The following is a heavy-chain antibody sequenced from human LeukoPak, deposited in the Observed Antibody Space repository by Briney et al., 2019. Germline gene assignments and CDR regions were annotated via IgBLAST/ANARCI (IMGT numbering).Heavy chain of an antibody. CDR3: ASLPYSSSWTAFDY. CDR1: GVSISSSSYY. CDR2: IYYSGST. Sequence: ASETLSLTCTVSGVSISSSSYYWGWIRQPPGKGLEWIGSIYYSGSTNYNPSLKSRVTISVDTSKNQFSLNLNSVTAADTAVYYCASLPYSSSWTAFDYWGQGTLVTVSS. J-gene: IGHJ4*02. V-gene: IGHV4-39*01. D-gene: IGHD6-13*01.